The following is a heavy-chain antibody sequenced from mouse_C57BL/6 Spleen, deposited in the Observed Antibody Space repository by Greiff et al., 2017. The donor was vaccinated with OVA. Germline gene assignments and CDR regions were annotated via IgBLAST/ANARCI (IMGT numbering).Heavy chain of an antibody. J-gene: IGHJ4*01. D-gene: IGHD1-1*01. Sequence: QVQLKQSGAELMKPGASVKLSCKATGYTFTGYWIEWVKQRPGHGLEWIGEILPGSGSTNSNEKFKGKATFTADTSSNTAYMQLSSLTTEDSAIYYCGGAVTTVVGGAMDYWGQGTSVTVSS. V-gene: IGHV1-9*01. CDR3: GGAVTTVVGGAMDY. CDR1: GYTFTGYW. CDR2: ILPGSGST.